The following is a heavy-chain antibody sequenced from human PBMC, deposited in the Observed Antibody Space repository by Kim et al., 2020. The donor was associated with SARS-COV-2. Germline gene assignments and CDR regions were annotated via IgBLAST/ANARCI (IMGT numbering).Heavy chain of an antibody. D-gene: IGHD6-19*01. CDR2: IWYDGSNK. CDR1: GFTFSSYG. CDR3: ARDLHSSGWSSAFDI. J-gene: IGHJ3*02. Sequence: GGSLRLSCAASGFTFSSYGMHWVRQAPGKGLEWVAVIWYDGSNKYYADSVKGRFTISRDNSKNTLYLQMNSLRAEDTAVYYYARDLHSSGWSSAFDIWGQGTMVTVSS. V-gene: IGHV3-33*01.